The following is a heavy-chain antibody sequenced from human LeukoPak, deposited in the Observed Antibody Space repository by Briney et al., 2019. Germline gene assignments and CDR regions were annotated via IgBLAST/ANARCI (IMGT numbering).Heavy chain of an antibody. CDR2: FDPEDGET. Sequence: ASVKVSCKVSGYTLTELSMHWVRQAPGKGLEGRGGFDPEDGETIYAQKFQGRVTMTEDTSTDTAYMGLRSLRSEDTAVYYCAPSGRIVGAKTSDYWGQGTLVTVSS. CDR3: APSGRIVGAKTSDY. V-gene: IGHV1-24*01. J-gene: IGHJ4*02. D-gene: IGHD1-26*01. CDR1: GYTLTELS.